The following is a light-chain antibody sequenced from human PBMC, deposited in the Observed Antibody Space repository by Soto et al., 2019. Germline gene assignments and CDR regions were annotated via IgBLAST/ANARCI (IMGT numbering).Light chain of an antibody. CDR2: NTF. J-gene: IGKJ4*01. CDR1: QIVNSYF. CDR3: QQYGSSPLT. V-gene: IGKV3-20*01. Sequence: EIVLTQSPGALSLSPGESATLSCRASQIVNSYFFAWYQQRPGQPPRLLIYNTFARATGVPDRFSGSGSGTDFTLSISRLEPEDFAVYFCQQYGSSPLTFGGGTKGDIK.